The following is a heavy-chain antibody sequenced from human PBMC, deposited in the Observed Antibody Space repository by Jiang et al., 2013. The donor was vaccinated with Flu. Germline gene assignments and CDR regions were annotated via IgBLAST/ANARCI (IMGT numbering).Heavy chain of an antibody. Sequence: EWVANIKQDGSERYYVDSVKGRFTISRDNAKNSLYLQMNSLRAEDTAVYYCAGPRFDPWGQGTLVTVSS. CDR3: AGPRFDP. V-gene: IGHV3-7*04. CDR2: IKQDGSER. J-gene: IGHJ5*02.